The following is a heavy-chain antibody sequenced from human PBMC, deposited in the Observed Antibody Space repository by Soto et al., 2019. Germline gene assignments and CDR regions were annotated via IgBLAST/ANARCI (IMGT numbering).Heavy chain of an antibody. D-gene: IGHD3-3*01. Sequence: SVKVSCKASGGTFSSYAISWVRQAPGQGLEWMGGIIPIFGTANYAQKFQGRVTITADESTSTAYLELSSLRSEDTAVYYCARGVEYYDFWSGYPPPDYYYYGMDVWGQGTTVTVS. J-gene: IGHJ6*02. CDR1: GGTFSSYA. V-gene: IGHV1-69*13. CDR2: IIPIFGTA. CDR3: ARGVEYYDFWSGYPPPDYYYYGMDV.